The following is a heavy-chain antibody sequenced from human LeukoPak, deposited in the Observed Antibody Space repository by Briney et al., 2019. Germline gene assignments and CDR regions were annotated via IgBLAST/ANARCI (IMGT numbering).Heavy chain of an antibody. Sequence: PGGSLRLSCAASGFTFSGYAMSWVRQAPGKGLEWVPAISGSGGSTYYADSVKGRFTISRDNSKNTLYLQMNSLRAEDTAVYYCAKALIAAAGTWDYWGQGTLVTVSS. V-gene: IGHV3-23*01. D-gene: IGHD6-13*01. J-gene: IGHJ4*02. CDR3: AKALIAAAGTWDY. CDR1: GFTFSGYA. CDR2: ISGSGGST.